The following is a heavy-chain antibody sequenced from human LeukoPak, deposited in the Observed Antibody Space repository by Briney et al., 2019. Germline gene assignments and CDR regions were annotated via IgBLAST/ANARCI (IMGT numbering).Heavy chain of an antibody. CDR1: GYSFTSYW. CDR2: IYPGDSDT. J-gene: IGHJ6*02. D-gene: IGHD5-18*01. V-gene: IGHV5-51*01. CDR3: ARPSGYSYGPYGMDV. Sequence: GESLKISFKGSGYSFTSYWIGWVRQMPGKGLEWMGIIYPGDSDTRYSPSFQGQVAISADKSISTAYLQWSSLKASDTAMYYCARPSGYSYGPYGMDVWGQGTTVTVSS.